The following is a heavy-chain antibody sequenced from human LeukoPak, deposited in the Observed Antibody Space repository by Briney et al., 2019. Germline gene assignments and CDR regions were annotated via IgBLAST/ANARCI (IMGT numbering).Heavy chain of an antibody. V-gene: IGHV2-5*01. J-gene: IGHJ4*02. Sequence: SGPTLVHPTQTLTLTCTFSGISLATSRVCVGWIRQPPGKALEWLALIYWNDNKRYSPSLRSRLTVTNDTSKTQVFLTMTKMDPVDTATYYCAHGYGDYDPYFDYWGQGTLVTVSS. CDR3: AHGYGDYDPYFDY. D-gene: IGHD4-17*01. CDR1: GISLATSRVC. CDR2: IYWNDNK.